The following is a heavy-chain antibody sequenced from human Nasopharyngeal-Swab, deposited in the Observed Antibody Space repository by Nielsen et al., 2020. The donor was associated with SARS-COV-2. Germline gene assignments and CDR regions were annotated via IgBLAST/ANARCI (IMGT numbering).Heavy chain of an antibody. CDR2: ISDGGDST. CDR3: AKLAVTVYWYFDV. V-gene: IGHV3-23*01. J-gene: IGHJ2*01. CDR1: GFSFSTYA. Sequence: GESLKISCAASGFSFSTYAMSWVRLAPGKGLEWVSSISDGGDSTFYADSVKGRFTIPRDNSENTLYLQMSSLRADDTAVYYCAKLAVTVYWYFDVWGPGTLLTVSS.